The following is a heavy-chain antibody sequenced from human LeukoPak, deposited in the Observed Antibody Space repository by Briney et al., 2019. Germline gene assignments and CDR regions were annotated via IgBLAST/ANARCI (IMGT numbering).Heavy chain of an antibody. CDR3: AKDIGNLIAAPDY. J-gene: IGHJ4*02. Sequence: GGSLRLSCAASGFTFDDYAMHWVRQAPGKGLEWVSGISWNSGSIGYADSVKGRFTISRDNAENSLYLQMNSLRAEDTALYYCAKDIGNLIAAPDYWGQGTLVTVSS. CDR2: ISWNSGSI. D-gene: IGHD6-13*01. CDR1: GFTFDDYA. V-gene: IGHV3-9*01.